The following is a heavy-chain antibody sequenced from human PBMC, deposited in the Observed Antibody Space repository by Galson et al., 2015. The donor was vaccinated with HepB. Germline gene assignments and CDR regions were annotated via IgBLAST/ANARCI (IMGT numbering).Heavy chain of an antibody. D-gene: IGHD6-13*01. CDR1: GYSFTTYW. Sequence: QSGAEVKKPGESLKISCQGSGYSFTTYWIGWVRQMPGKGLEWMGVIYPGDSDTRYSPSFQGQVTISADKSSGTAYLQWSSLKASNTAIYYCARSQTNSWSNFEYWGQGALVTVSS. J-gene: IGHJ4*02. V-gene: IGHV5-51*03. CDR2: IYPGDSDT. CDR3: ARSQTNSWSNFEY.